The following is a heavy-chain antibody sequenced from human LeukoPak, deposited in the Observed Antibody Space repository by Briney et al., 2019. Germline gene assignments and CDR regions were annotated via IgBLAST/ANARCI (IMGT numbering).Heavy chain of an antibody. CDR2: IIPYFGTS. J-gene: IGHJ4*02. Sequence: ASVKVSCKAPGVTFSRLVVSWVRQAPGQGLEWMGQIIPYFGTSNYAQNFQGRVTLTADEATNTAYMELNRLRSDDTAVYYCTRDAGDYGGSGSYPDYWGQGTLVTVSS. CDR1: GVTFSRLV. D-gene: IGHD3-10*01. CDR3: TRDAGDYGGSGSYPDY. V-gene: IGHV1-69*13.